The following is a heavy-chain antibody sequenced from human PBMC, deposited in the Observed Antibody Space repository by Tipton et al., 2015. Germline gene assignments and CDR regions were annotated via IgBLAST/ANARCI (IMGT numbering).Heavy chain of an antibody. Sequence: GLVKPSETLSLTCDVSGYSISSGYYWGWIRQPPGKGLEWIGSIFHRGDTNYNPSLKSRVTISLDTSKNQFSLKLNSVTAADTAVYYCASPSLPHDRGDYYFQSWGQGSLVTVSS. CDR2: IFHRGDT. CDR1: GYSISSGYY. CDR3: ASPSLPHDRGDYYFQS. J-gene: IGHJ4*02. D-gene: IGHD2-21*02. V-gene: IGHV4-38-2*01.